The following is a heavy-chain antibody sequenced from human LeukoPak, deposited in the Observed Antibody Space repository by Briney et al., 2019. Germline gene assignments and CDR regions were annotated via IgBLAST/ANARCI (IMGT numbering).Heavy chain of an antibody. CDR1: GFTFSGYA. D-gene: IGHD2-2*01. CDR2: ISYDGSNK. CDR3: ASIVVVPANAFDI. Sequence: GGSLRLSCAASGFTFSGYAMHWVRQAPGKGLEWVAVISYDGSNKYYADSVKGRFTISRDNSKNTLYLQMNSLRAEDTAVYYCASIVVVPANAFDIWGQGTMVTVSS. V-gene: IGHV3-30-3*01. J-gene: IGHJ3*02.